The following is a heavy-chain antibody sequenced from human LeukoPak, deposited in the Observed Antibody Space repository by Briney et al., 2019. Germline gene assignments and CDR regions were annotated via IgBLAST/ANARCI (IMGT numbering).Heavy chain of an antibody. V-gene: IGHV4-39*07. Sequence: SETLSLTCTVSGGSISSSSYYWGWIRQPPGKGLEWIGSIYYSGSTYYNPSLKSRVTISVDTSKNQFSLKLSSVTAADTAVYYCARDQRYGANFDCWGQGTLVTVSS. CDR1: GGSISSSSYY. CDR3: ARDQRYGANFDC. CDR2: IYYSGST. J-gene: IGHJ4*02. D-gene: IGHD4/OR15-4a*01.